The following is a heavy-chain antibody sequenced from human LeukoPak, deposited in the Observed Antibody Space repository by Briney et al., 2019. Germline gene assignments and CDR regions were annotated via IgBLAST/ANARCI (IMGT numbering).Heavy chain of an antibody. Sequence: SETLSLTCTVSGGSFSSGSYYWSWIRQPPGKGLEWIGYIYYSGSTYYNPSLKSRVTISVDTSKNQFSLKLSSVTAADTAVYYCARACPPEYDFWSGYLSYSDYWGQGTLVTVSS. V-gene: IGHV4-61*01. CDR1: GGSFSSGSYY. CDR2: IYYSGST. D-gene: IGHD3-3*01. CDR3: ARACPPEYDFWSGYLSYSDY. J-gene: IGHJ4*02.